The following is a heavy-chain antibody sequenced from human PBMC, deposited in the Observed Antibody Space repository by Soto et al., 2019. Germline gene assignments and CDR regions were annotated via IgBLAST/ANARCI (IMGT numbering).Heavy chain of an antibody. J-gene: IGHJ3*02. Sequence: ASVKVSCKASGYTFTSYGISWVRQAPGQGLEWMGWISAYNGNTNYAQKLQGRVTMTTDTSTSTAYMELRSLRSDDTAVYYCARDEGQYYYDSSGYDLDAFDIWGQGTMVTVSS. CDR3: ARDEGQYYYDSSGYDLDAFDI. CDR2: ISAYNGNT. D-gene: IGHD3-22*01. CDR1: GYTFTSYG. V-gene: IGHV1-18*01.